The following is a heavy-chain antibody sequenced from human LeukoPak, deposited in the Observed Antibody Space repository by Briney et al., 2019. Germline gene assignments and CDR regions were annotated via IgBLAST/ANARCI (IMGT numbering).Heavy chain of an antibody. V-gene: IGHV3-23*01. CDR2: ISGSGGSR. J-gene: IGHJ6*02. Sequence: GGSLRLSCAASGFTFSSYAMSWVRQAPGKGLEWVSAISGSGGSRYYADSVKGRFTISRDYSKNTLYLQMNSLRADDTAVYYCAKDVKGSYGMDVWGQGTTVTVSS. CDR3: AKDVKGSYGMDV. CDR1: GFTFSSYA.